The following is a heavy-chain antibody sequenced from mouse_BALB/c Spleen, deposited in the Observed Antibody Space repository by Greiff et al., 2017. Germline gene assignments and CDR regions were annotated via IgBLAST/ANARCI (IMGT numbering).Heavy chain of an antibody. Sequence: EVKLMESGGGLVKLGGSLKLSCAASGFTFSSYYMSWVRQTPEKRLELVAAINSNGGSTYYPDTVKGRFTISRDNAKNTLYLQMSSLKSEDTALYYCARQVNWEYYFDYWGQGTTLTVSS. V-gene: IGHV5-6-2*01. D-gene: IGHD4-1*01. CDR1: GFTFSSYY. CDR2: INSNGGST. CDR3: ARQVNWEYYFDY. J-gene: IGHJ2*01.